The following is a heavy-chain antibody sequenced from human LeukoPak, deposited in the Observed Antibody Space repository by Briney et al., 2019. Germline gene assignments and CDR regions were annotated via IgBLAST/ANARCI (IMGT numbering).Heavy chain of an antibody. CDR1: RFTFRRYS. J-gene: IGHJ3*02. Sequence: LRCCSAGSRFTFRRYSKNWVRPAPGKKLEWVSSISSSSSYIYYADSVKGRFTISRDNAKNSLYLQMNSLRAEDTAVYYCASEGYFDWFNAFDIWGQGTMVTVSS. D-gene: IGHD3-9*01. V-gene: IGHV3-21*01. CDR3: ASEGYFDWFNAFDI. CDR2: ISSSSSYI.